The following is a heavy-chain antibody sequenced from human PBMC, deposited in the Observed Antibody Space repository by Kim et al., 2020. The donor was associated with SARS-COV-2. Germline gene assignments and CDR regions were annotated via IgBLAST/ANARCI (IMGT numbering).Heavy chain of an antibody. CDR3: ARLVVVAATRWFDP. V-gene: IGHV1-2*06. J-gene: IGHJ5*02. Sequence: ASVKVSCKASGYTFTGYYMHWVRQAPGQGLEWMGRINPNSGGTNYAQKFQGRVTMTRDTSISTAYMELSRLRSDDTAVYYCARLVVVAATRWFDPWGQGTLVTVSS. CDR2: INPNSGGT. D-gene: IGHD2-15*01. CDR1: GYTFTGYY.